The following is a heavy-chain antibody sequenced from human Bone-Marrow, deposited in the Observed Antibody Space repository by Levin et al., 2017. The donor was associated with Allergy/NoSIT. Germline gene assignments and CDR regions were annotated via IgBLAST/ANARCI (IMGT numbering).Heavy chain of an antibody. D-gene: IGHD4-17*01. J-gene: IGHJ4*02. CDR3: AREADYGALYYFDY. Sequence: KISCKASGGTFSNYAITWVRQAPGQGLEWMGGIILIFGTSNYAQKFRGRITITADKSTSTAYMELRSLRSEDTAVYYCAREADYGALYYFDYWGQGTLASVSS. V-gene: IGHV1-69*06. CDR2: IILIFGTS. CDR1: GGTFSNYA.